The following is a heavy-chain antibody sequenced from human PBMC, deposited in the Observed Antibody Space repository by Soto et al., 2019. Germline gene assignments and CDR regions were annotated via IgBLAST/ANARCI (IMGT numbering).Heavy chain of an antibody. J-gene: IGHJ2*01. CDR1: GYTFNNYG. CDR2: IGPYNGNT. V-gene: IGHV1-18*01. CDR3: ARCYCSVGSCYTCWHFDL. D-gene: IGHD2-15*01. Sequence: QVQLVQSGAEVKKPGASVKVSCKASGYTFNNYGISWVRQAPGQGLEWMVWIGPYNGNTDHAQNFQGIVTMTTDTSTHTAYMELRRLRSDDTALYYCARCYCSVGSCYTCWHFDLWGRGTLVTVSS.